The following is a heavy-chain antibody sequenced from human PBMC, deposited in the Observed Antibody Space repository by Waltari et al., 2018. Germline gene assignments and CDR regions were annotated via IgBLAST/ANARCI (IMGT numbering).Heavy chain of an antibody. CDR2: IVPILGLT. V-gene: IGHV1-69*02. CDR3: ATSQSGTYYDAIVV. D-gene: IGHD1-26*01. CDR1: GGPFSSST. J-gene: IGHJ3*01. Sequence: QVQLVQSGAEVKKPGSSVKVSCKAHGGPFSSSTVTWVRQAPGQGLDWMGRIVPILGLTYYAQSFQGRVTISADESTSTVYMELRSLTFEDSAVYYCATSQSGTYYDAIVVWGQGTKVT.